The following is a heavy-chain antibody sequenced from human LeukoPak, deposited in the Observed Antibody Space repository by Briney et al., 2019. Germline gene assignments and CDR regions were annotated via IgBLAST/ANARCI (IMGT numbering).Heavy chain of an antibody. D-gene: IGHD2-15*01. CDR3: AKAPVTTCSGAYCYPFDY. CDR1: GFTLSSYA. V-gene: IGHV3-23*01. Sequence: PGGSLRLSCAASGFTLSSYAMSWVRQGPGKGLEWVSAISVSGNTYHPDSVKGRFTISRDSYKNTLYLQMNSLRAEDAAVYYCAKAPVTTCSGAYCYPFDYWGQGTLVTVSS. J-gene: IGHJ4*02. CDR2: ISVSGNT.